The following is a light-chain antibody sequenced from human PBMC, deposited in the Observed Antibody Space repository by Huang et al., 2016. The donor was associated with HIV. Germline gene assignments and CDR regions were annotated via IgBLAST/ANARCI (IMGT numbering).Light chain of an antibody. Sequence: EIVLTQSPATLSLSPGERATLSCRASQSVSSYLAWYQQKPGQAPRRFIYDASNRATGIPARFSGSGSGTDFTLTISSLEPEDFAVYYCQQRSNWPPYTFGQGTKLEIK. J-gene: IGKJ2*01. CDR2: DAS. CDR3: QQRSNWPPYT. CDR1: QSVSSY. V-gene: IGKV3-11*01.